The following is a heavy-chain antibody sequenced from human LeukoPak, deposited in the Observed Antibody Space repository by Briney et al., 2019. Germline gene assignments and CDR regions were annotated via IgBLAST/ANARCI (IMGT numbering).Heavy chain of an antibody. CDR3: ARDLSANWYSLGF. J-gene: IGHJ4*02. Sequence: GGSLRLSCAASGLTVADYGMSWVRQAPRKGLEWVSGIDWSGESTSYADSVKGRFTISRDNSENTLYLHMNNLRAEDTALYYCARDLSANWYSLGFWGRGTLVTVSS. CDR2: IDWSGEST. V-gene: IGHV3-20*04. D-gene: IGHD2-15*01. CDR1: GLTVADYG.